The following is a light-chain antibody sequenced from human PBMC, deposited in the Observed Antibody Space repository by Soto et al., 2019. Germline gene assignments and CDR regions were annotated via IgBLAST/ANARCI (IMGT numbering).Light chain of an antibody. Sequence: QTVVTQPPSTSGTPGQRVTISCSGSSSNIGSNTVNWFQQLPGTAPQLLIYSNNQRPSGVPDRFSGSKSGTSASLAISGLQSEDEADYYCAAWDDSLNCWVFGGGTKLTVL. J-gene: IGLJ3*02. V-gene: IGLV1-44*01. CDR3: AAWDDSLNCWV. CDR1: SSNIGSNT. CDR2: SNN.